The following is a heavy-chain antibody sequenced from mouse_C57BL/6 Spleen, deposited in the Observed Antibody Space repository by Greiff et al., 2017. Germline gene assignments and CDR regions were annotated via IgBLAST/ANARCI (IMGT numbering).Heavy chain of an antibody. Sequence: QVQLQQSGAELVKPGASVKLSCKASGYTFTEYTIHWVKQRSGQGLEWIGWFYPGSGSIKYNEKFKDRATLTADKSSSTVYMELSRLTSEDSAVYFCARHDLAYYSNYGFFAYWGQGTLVTVSA. CDR1: GYTFTEYT. D-gene: IGHD2-5*01. CDR3: ARHDLAYYSNYGFFAY. J-gene: IGHJ3*01. V-gene: IGHV1-62-2*01. CDR2: FYPGSGSI.